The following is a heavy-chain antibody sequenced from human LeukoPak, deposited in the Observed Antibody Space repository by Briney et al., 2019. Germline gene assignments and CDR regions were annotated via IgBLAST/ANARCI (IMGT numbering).Heavy chain of an antibody. CDR1: GASLNSDR. CDR2: ISSDGKT. Sequence: SETLSLTCNVSGASLNSDRWNCIREPPGRGLEWIGYISSDGKTNYNPSLKSPLTPSVDPSNNQFSLNLTSVTAADTARYYCTKGYYDPFDCWGQGTLVTVTS. V-gene: IGHV4-59*01. J-gene: IGHJ4*02. D-gene: IGHD3-22*01. CDR3: TKGYYDPFDC.